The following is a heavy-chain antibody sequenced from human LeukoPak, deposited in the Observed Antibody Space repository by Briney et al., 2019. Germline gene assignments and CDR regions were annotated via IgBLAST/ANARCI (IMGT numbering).Heavy chain of an antibody. CDR2: IKDDGSEK. Sequence: PGGSLRLSCAASGLNFRKSWMTWVRQAPGRWLEWVANIKDDGSEKYYVDSVKGRFTISRENAKNSLYLQMNSLGAEDTAVYYCSNWGDTWGLDFWGQGILVSVSS. CDR1: GLNFRKSW. J-gene: IGHJ4*02. CDR3: SNWGDTWGLDF. D-gene: IGHD7-27*01. V-gene: IGHV3-7*01.